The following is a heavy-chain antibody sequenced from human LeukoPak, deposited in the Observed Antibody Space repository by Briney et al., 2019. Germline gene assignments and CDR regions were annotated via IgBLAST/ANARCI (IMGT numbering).Heavy chain of an antibody. J-gene: IGHJ5*02. CDR1: GGTFSSYA. CDR2: IIPIFGTA. Sequence: SVTVSCTASGGTFSSYAISWVRQAPGQGLEWMGGIIPIFGTANYAQKFQGRVTITADESTSTAYMELSSLRSEDTAVYYCARLGPFYDSSGYGEYNWFDPWGQGTLVTVSS. D-gene: IGHD3-22*01. V-gene: IGHV1-69*13. CDR3: ARLGPFYDSSGYGEYNWFDP.